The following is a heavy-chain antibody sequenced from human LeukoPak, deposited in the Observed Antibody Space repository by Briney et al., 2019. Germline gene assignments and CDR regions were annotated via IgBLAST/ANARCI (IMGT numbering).Heavy chain of an antibody. CDR3: AGDVVRGVIYYYYGMDV. J-gene: IGHJ6*04. CDR1: GFTFSSYG. CDR2: IWYDGSNK. D-gene: IGHD3-10*01. V-gene: IGHV3-33*01. Sequence: GRSLRLSCAASGFTFSSYGMHWVRQAPGKGLEWVAVIWYDGSNKYYADSVKGRFTISRDNSKNTLYLQMNSLRAGDTAVYYCAGDVVRGVIYYYYGMDVWGKGTTVTVSS.